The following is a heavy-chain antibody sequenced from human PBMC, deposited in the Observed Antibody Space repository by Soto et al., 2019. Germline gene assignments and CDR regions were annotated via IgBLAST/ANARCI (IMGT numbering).Heavy chain of an antibody. CDR2: IIPILGIA. CDR1: GYTFTSYG. V-gene: IGHV1-69*04. J-gene: IGHJ6*02. D-gene: IGHD5-12*01. Sequence: SVKVSCKASGYTFTSYGISWVRQAPGQGLEWMGRIIPILGIANYAQKFQGRVTITADKSTSTAYMELSSLRSEDTAVYYCAKDGSYSGYDYLSYYYYYGMDVWGQGTTVTVSS. CDR3: AKDGSYSGYDYLSYYYYYGMDV.